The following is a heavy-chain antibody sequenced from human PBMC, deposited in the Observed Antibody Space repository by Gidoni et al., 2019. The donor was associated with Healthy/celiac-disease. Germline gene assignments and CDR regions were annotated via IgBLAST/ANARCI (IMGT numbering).Heavy chain of an antibody. CDR3: TRLGAPFDY. Sequence: ELQLVQSGGGLVQPAGSLLLSCAASAFPFSGSAMHWVRQASGNGLEWVGRIRSKANSYATAYAASVKGRFTISRDDSKNTAYLQMNSLKTEDTAVYYCTRLGAPFDYWGQGTLVTVSS. V-gene: IGHV3-73*02. J-gene: IGHJ4*02. CDR1: AFPFSGSA. CDR2: IRSKANSYAT.